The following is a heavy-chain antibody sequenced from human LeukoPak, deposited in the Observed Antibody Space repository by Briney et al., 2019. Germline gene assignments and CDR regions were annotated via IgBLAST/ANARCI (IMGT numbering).Heavy chain of an antibody. Sequence: GGSLRLSCAASGFTFSSYAMSWVRQAPGKGLEWVSAISGSGGSTYYADSVKGRFTISRDNSKNTLYLQMNSLRAEDTAVYYCAKAFSAYDYSSYGDWGQGTLVTVSS. CDR3: AKAFSAYDYSSYGD. D-gene: IGHD4-11*01. CDR2: ISGSGGST. CDR1: GFTFSSYA. V-gene: IGHV3-23*01. J-gene: IGHJ4*02.